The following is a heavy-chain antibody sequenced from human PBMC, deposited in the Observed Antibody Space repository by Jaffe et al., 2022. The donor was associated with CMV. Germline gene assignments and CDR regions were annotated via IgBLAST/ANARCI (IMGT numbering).Heavy chain of an antibody. J-gene: IGHJ4*02. CDR3: ARDQGFRYGDGDYGAFDY. CDR2: IWYDGSNK. Sequence: QVQLVESGGGVVQPGRSLRLSCAASGFTFSSYGMHWVRQAPGKGLEWVAVIWYDGSNKYYADSVKGRFTISRDNSKNTLYLQMNSLRAEDTAVYYCARDQGFRYGDGDYGAFDYWGQGTLVTVSS. CDR1: GFTFSSYG. D-gene: IGHD4-17*01. V-gene: IGHV3-33*08.